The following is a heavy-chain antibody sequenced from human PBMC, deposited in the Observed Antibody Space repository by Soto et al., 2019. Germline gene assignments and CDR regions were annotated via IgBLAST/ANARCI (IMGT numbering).Heavy chain of an antibody. J-gene: IGHJ4*02. CDR2: ISGSGGST. CDR1: GFTFSSYA. CDR3: AKDSRGYSYGYIVLYFDY. Sequence: PGGSLRLSCAASGFTFSSYAMSWVRQAPGKGLEWVSAISGSGGSTYYADSVKGRFTISRDNSKNTLYLQMNSLRAEDTAVYYCAKDSRGYSYGYIVLYFDYWGQGTLVTVSS. D-gene: IGHD5-18*01. V-gene: IGHV3-23*01.